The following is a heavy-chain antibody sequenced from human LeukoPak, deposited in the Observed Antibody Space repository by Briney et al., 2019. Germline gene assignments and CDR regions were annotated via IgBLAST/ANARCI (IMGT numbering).Heavy chain of an antibody. CDR1: GFTFDDYG. Sequence: GGSLRLSRAASGFTFDDYGMSWVRQAPGKGLEWVSGINWNGGSTGYADSVEGRFTISRDNAKNSLYLQMNSLRAEDTALYYCARDWEGASGMDVWGQGTTVTVSS. CDR3: ARDWEGASGMDV. CDR2: INWNGGST. D-gene: IGHD1-26*01. V-gene: IGHV3-20*04. J-gene: IGHJ6*02.